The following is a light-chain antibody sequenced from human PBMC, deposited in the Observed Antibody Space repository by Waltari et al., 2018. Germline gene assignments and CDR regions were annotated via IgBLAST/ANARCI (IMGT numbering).Light chain of an antibody. CDR1: QGISSY. V-gene: IGKV1-9*01. J-gene: IGKJ2*01. Sequence: DIQLTQSPSFLSASVGDRLTITCRASQGISSYLAWYQQQPGEAPKLLISAASTLQSGVPSRFSGSGSGTEFTLTISSLQPEDFATYYCQQLNSFPYTFGQGTKLDIK. CDR3: QQLNSFPYT. CDR2: AAS.